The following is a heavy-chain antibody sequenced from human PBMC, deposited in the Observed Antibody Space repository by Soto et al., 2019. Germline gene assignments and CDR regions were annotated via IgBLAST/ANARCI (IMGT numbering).Heavy chain of an antibody. CDR2: INAGSGNT. CDR3: ARDTETLGPRANDALDI. CDR1: GYTFTSHV. D-gene: IGHD3-3*02. J-gene: IGHJ3*02. V-gene: IGHV1-3*01. Sequence: ASVKVSCKASGYTFTSHVINWVRQAPGQSLEWMGWINAGSGNTKYSQNFQGRVSITRDTSASTVYMELTGLTSEDTAVYYCARDTETLGPRANDALDIWGQGTMVTVSS.